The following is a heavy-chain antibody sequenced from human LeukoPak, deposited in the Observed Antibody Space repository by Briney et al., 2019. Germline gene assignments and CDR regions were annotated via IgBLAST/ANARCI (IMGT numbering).Heavy chain of an antibody. CDR3: ARPHPSYDSSGYYYER. CDR1: GGTFSSYA. CDR2: IIPILGIA. V-gene: IGHV1-69*04. D-gene: IGHD3-22*01. J-gene: IGHJ4*02. Sequence: SVKVSCKASGGTFSSYAISWVRQAPGQVLEWMGRIIPILGIANYAQKFQGRVTITADKSTSTAYMELSSLRSEDTAVYYCARPHPSYDSSGYYYERWGQGTLVTVSS.